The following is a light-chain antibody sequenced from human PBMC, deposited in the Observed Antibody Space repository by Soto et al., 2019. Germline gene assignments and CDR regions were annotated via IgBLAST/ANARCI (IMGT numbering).Light chain of an antibody. CDR2: LEGSGSY. CDR1: SGHSSYI. CDR3: ETWDSNTRV. Sequence: QPVLTQSSSASASLGSSVKLTCTLSSGHSSYIIAWHQQQPGKAPRYLMKLEGSGSYNKGSGVPDRFSGSSSGADRYLTISNLQSEDEDDYYSETWDSNTRVFGGGTKLTVL. J-gene: IGLJ3*02. V-gene: IGLV4-60*03.